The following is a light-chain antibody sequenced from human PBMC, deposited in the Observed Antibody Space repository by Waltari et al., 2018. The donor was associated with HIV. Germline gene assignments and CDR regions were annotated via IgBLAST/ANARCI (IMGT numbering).Light chain of an antibody. CDR1: SSDVGGYEY. Sequence: QSALTQPASVSGSPGQSITIPCTGTSSDVGGYEYVSWYQQPPGKAPKLIIYADTERPSGVSNRFSGSKSGVTASLTISGLQAEDEADYFCASYRTTNNLVFGGGTKLTVL. CDR3: ASYRTTNNLV. J-gene: IGLJ2*01. V-gene: IGLV2-14*01. CDR2: ADT.